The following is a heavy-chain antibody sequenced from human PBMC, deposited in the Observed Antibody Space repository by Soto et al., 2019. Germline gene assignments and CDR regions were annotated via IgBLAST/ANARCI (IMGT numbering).Heavy chain of an antibody. CDR2: IYYSGST. V-gene: IGHV4-61*01. Sequence: SETLSLTCTVSGGSVSSGSYYWSWIRQPPGKGLEWIGYIYYSGSTNYNPSLKSRVTISVDTSKNQFSLKLSSVTAADTAVYYCARVEGAAAGTCGYYYYYGMDVWGQGTTVTVSS. CDR1: GGSVSSGSYY. J-gene: IGHJ6*02. CDR3: ARVEGAAAGTCGYYYYYGMDV. D-gene: IGHD6-13*01.